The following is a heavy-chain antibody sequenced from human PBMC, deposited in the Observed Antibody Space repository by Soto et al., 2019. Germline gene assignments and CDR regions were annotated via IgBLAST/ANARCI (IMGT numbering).Heavy chain of an antibody. CDR1: GFTFSNYW. V-gene: IGHV3-7*03. J-gene: IGHJ6*02. CDR2: IKEDGSEK. Sequence: GGSLRLSCAASGFTFSNYWMSWVRQAPGQRLEWGANIKEDGSEKYYVDSVKGRFTISRDNAKSSLFLQMNSLRAEDTAVYYCATDLYQLPTMKYYYYGMDVWGQGTTVTVSS. CDR3: ATDLYQLPTMKYYYYGMDV. D-gene: IGHD2-2*01.